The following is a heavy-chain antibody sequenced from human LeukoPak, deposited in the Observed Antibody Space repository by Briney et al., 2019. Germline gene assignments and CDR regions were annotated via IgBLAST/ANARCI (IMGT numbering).Heavy chain of an antibody. D-gene: IGHD5-12*01. V-gene: IGHV3-23*01. Sequence: GGSLRLSCAASGFTFSSSVMSWVRQAPGKGLEWVSTINGGGTRSYYAVSVNGRFIISRDNSMNTPYLQMNGLRAEDTAVYYCARDQGGYSTDFDFWGQGTLVTVSS. CDR1: GFTFSSSV. CDR3: ARDQGGYSTDFDF. CDR2: INGGGTRS. J-gene: IGHJ4*02.